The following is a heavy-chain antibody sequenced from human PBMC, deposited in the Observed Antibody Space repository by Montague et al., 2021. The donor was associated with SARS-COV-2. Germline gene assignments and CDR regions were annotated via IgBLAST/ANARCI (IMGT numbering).Heavy chain of an antibody. D-gene: IGHD3-10*01. CDR2: ICYGGST. Sequence: SETLSLTCTVSGDSISSRGYCWGWIRQPPGKGLEWIGNICYGGSTYYNPSLRSRVVMSAETSKSQFSLKLYSVTAADTSIYYCARRRDRSTGVSPAVFDLWGQGTMVIVSS. J-gene: IGHJ3*01. CDR3: ARRRDRSTGVSPAVFDL. CDR1: GDSISSRGYC. V-gene: IGHV4-39*01.